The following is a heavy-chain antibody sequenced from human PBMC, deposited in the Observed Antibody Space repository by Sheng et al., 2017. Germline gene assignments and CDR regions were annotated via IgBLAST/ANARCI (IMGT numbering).Heavy chain of an antibody. CDR1: GGTFSSYA. V-gene: IGHV1-69*01. D-gene: IGHD1-26*01. Sequence: QVQLVQSGAEVKKPGSSVKVSCKASGGTFSSYAISWVRQAPGQGLEWMGGIIPIFGTANYAQKFQGRVTITADESTSTAYMELSSLRSEDTAVYYCASGRWELLRYYYGMDGLGPRDHGHRLL. J-gene: IGHJ6*02. CDR2: IIPIFGTA. CDR3: ASGRWELLRYYYGMDG.